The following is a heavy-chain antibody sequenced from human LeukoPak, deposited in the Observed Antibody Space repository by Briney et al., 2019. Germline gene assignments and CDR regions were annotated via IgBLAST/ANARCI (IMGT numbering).Heavy chain of an antibody. J-gene: IGHJ4*02. CDR3: APGETWSSSWPGY. CDR1: GFTFSSYS. CDR2: ISSSSSYI. V-gene: IGHV3-21*01. D-gene: IGHD6-13*01. Sequence: PGGSLRLSCAASGFTFSSYSMNWVRQAPGKGLEWVSSISSSSSYIYYADSVKGRFTISRDNAKNSLYLQMNSLRAEDTAVHYCAPGETWSSSWPGYWGQGTLVTVSS.